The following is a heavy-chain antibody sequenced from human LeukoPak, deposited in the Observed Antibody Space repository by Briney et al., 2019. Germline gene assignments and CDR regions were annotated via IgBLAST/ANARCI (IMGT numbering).Heavy chain of an antibody. CDR3: ARDWPKPYGGYNGLNWFDP. D-gene: IGHD5-12*01. V-gene: IGHV3-53*01. J-gene: IGHJ5*02. Sequence: GGSLRLSCAASGFTVSSNYMSWVRQAPGKGLEWVSVIYSGGSTYYADSVKGRFTISRDNSKNTLYLQMNSLRAEDTAVYYCARDWPKPYGGYNGLNWFDPWGQGTLVTVSS. CDR2: IYSGGST. CDR1: GFTVSSNY.